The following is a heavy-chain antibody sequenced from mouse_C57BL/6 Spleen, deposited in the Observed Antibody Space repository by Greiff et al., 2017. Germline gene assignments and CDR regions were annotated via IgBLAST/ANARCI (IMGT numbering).Heavy chain of an antibody. J-gene: IGHJ4*01. V-gene: IGHV2-5*01. Sequence: VQLQQSGPGLVQPSQSLSITCTVSGFSLTSYGVHWVRQSPGKGLEWLGVIWRGGSTDYNAAFMSRLSITKDNSKSQVFFKMNSLQADDTAIYYCAKTIYYDYNYYAMYYWGQGTSVTVSS. D-gene: IGHD2-4*01. CDR3: AKTIYYDYNYYAMYY. CDR1: GFSLTSYG. CDR2: IWRGGST.